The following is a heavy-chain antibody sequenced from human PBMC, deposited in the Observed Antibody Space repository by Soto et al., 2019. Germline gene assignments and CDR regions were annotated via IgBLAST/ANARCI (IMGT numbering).Heavy chain of an antibody. CDR1: GGSFSDYY. CDR2: IKHSGTT. J-gene: IGHJ4*02. Sequence: ETLSLTCAVYGGSFSDYYWTWIRQPPGKGLEWIGEIKHSGTTTHNPSLKSRVTMSVDMSKNQFSLNLTSVTAADTAIYYCARGGRLRSPFGYWGQGILVTVSS. D-gene: IGHD4-17*01. CDR3: ARGGRLRSPFGY. V-gene: IGHV4-34*01.